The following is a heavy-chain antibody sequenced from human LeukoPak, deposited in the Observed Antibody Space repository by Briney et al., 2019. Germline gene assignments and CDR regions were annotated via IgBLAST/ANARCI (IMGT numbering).Heavy chain of an antibody. J-gene: IGHJ4*02. V-gene: IGHV1-18*01. CDR1: GYTFTRYG. CDR3: ARSRGVTAYRQEFDY. CDR2: ISTYNSNP. Sequence: ASVNVSCKASGYTFTRYGISWVRQAPGQGLEWMGWISTYNSNPNYAQKVQGRVTMTTDTSTSTAYLDLRSLRSDDTAVYYCARSRGVTAYRQEFDYWGQGTLVTVSS. D-gene: IGHD2-21*02.